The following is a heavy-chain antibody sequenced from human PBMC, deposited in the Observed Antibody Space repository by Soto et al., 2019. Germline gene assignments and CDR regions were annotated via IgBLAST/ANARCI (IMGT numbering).Heavy chain of an antibody. CDR1: GGSISSGGYS. CDR3: AREGNLGRWIQPLDS. Sequence: PSEILSLTCAASGGSISSGGYSWGWIRQPPGKGLEWIGYIYHSVSTKYSPSLKSRVTMSVDTSKNHFSLKLISVTTADTAVYFCAREGNLGRWIQPLDSWGQGTLVTVSS. CDR2: IYHSVST. D-gene: IGHD2-2*03. J-gene: IGHJ4*02. V-gene: IGHV4-30-2*01.